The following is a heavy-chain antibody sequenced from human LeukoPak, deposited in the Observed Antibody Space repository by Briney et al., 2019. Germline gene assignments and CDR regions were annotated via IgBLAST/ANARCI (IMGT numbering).Heavy chain of an antibody. Sequence: SETLSLTCGVSGGSISSGRYYWSWIRQPPGKGLEWIGYLHYTGSTTYNPSLKSRVTISVDMSKNQFSLNLSSVTAADTAVYYCARGSRTIFGGNYFDSWGQGILVTVSS. D-gene: IGHD3-3*01. CDR3: ARGSRTIFGGNYFDS. CDR2: LHYTGST. J-gene: IGHJ4*02. V-gene: IGHV4-61*01. CDR1: GGSISSGRYY.